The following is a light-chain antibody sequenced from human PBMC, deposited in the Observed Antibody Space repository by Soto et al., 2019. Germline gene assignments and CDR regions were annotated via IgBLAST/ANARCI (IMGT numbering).Light chain of an antibody. CDR2: WAS. J-gene: IGKJ4*01. CDR3: QQYYRTPLT. Sequence: IVVTQSPDYLAVSLGERATINCKSSQSVLYNSNDRNYLAWYQQKAGQAPKMLIYWASTRESGVPGRFSGSGSGTDFTLTITNLQPEDVAVYFCQQYYRTPLTFGGGTRVEIK. V-gene: IGKV4-1*01. CDR1: QSVLYNSNDRNY.